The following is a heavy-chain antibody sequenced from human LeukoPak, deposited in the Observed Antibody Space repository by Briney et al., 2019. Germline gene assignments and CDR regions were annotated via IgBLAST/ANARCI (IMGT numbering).Heavy chain of an antibody. CDR3: ARITDLSVATDY. Sequence: SETLSLTCTVSGGSISSRSYYWGWIRQPPGKGLEWIGSIYNSESTYYNPSLKSRVTISVDTSKNQLSLKVSSVTAADTAVYYCARITDLSVATDYWGQGTLVTVSS. CDR1: GGSISSRSYY. D-gene: IGHD6-19*01. CDR2: IYNSEST. J-gene: IGHJ4*02. V-gene: IGHV4-39*07.